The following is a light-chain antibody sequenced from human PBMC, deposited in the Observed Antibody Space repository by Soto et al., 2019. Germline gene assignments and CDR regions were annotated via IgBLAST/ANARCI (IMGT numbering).Light chain of an antibody. Sequence: QSAPTQPASVSESPGQSITISCTGTNSDVGDYNLVSWYQHHPDKAPKLMIYEGSKRPSGVSNRFSGSKSGNTASLTISGLQAEDEAHYYCCSFAGGTTFYVFGTGTKVTVL. CDR1: NSDVGDYNL. CDR2: EGS. CDR3: CSFAGGTTFYV. V-gene: IGLV2-23*01. J-gene: IGLJ1*01.